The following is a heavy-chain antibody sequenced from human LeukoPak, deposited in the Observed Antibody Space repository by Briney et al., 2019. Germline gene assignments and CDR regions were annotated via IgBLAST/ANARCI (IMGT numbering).Heavy chain of an antibody. CDR2: IYHSGST. V-gene: IGHV4-4*02. Sequence: SETLSLTCAVSGGSLSSSNWWSWVRPPPGKGLEWIGEIYHSGSTNYNPSLKRRVTISVDKSKNQFSLKLSSVTAADTAVYYCARVSGYCSSTSCRTLDYWGQGTLVTVSS. J-gene: IGHJ4*02. D-gene: IGHD2-2*01. CDR3: ARVSGYCSSTSCRTLDY. CDR1: GGSLSSSNW.